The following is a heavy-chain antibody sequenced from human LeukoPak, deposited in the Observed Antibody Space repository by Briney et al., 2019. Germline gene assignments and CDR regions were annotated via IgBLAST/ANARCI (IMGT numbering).Heavy chain of an antibody. CDR1: GFTFSSYA. CDR2: ISWNSGSI. Sequence: PGRSLRLSCAASGFTFSSYAMHWVRHAPGKGLEWVSGISWNSGSIGYADSVKGRFTISRDNAKNSLYLQMNSLRAEDMALYYCAKSMAGDDAFDIWGQGTMVAVSS. J-gene: IGHJ3*02. D-gene: IGHD6-19*01. CDR3: AKSMAGDDAFDI. V-gene: IGHV3-9*03.